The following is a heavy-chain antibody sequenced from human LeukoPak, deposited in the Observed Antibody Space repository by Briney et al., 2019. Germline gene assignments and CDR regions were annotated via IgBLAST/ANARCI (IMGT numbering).Heavy chain of an antibody. CDR1: GFTFSSYA. J-gene: IGHJ3*02. D-gene: IGHD5-18*01. CDR2: IRGSGGST. V-gene: IGHV3-23*01. CDR3: AKDKVDTGTAFDI. Sequence: GGSVRLSCAASGFTFSSYAMSWARQARGKGLEGVLAIRGSGGSTYYADSVKGRFTISRDNSKNTLYLQMNSLRAEDTAVYYCAKDKVDTGTAFDIWGQGTMVTVSS.